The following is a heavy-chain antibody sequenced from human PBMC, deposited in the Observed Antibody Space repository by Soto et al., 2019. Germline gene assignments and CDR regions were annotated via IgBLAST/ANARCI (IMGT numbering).Heavy chain of an antibody. V-gene: IGHV6-1*01. D-gene: IGHD6-13*01. CDR3: ARTGIAAAGTHWFDP. Sequence: SPTLSLTCAISGDSVSSNSDDRNRNRQSPSRGLEWLGRTYYRSKWYNDYAVSVKSRITINPDTSKNQFSLQLNSVTPEDTAVYYCARTGIAAAGTHWFDPWGQGTLVTVPS. CDR1: GDSVSSNSDD. J-gene: IGHJ5*02. CDR2: TYYRSKWYN.